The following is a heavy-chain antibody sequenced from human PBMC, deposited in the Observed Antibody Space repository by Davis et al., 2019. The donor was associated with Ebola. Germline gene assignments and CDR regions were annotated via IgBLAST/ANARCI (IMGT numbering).Heavy chain of an antibody. CDR2: VSAYNDNT. Sequence: ASVKVSCKASGYTLPSYGISWVRQAPGQGLEWEGWVSAYNDNTRYARRLQGRVTMTIDTSTSTAYMELRSLTSDDTAMYYCVMDCSDANCGVTYYFDFWGQGTPVTVSS. V-gene: IGHV1-18*01. CDR1: GYTLPSYG. D-gene: IGHD2-15*01. J-gene: IGHJ4*02. CDR3: VMDCSDANCGVTYYFDF.